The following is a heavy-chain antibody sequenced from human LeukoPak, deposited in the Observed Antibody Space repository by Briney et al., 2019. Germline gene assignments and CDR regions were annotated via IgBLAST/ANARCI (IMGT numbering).Heavy chain of an antibody. V-gene: IGHV4-4*07. CDR1: GASITSHS. CDR2: IHGNGST. CDR3: ARDMVSTWPYFYTYYYMDV. J-gene: IGHJ6*03. D-gene: IGHD2/OR15-2a*01. Sequence: SETLSLTCTVSGASITSHSWNWIRQPAGKGLEWIGRIHGNGSTNYNPSLKGRVTMSLDTTKSQFSLKVPSVTAADTALYYCARDMVSTWPYFYTYYYMDVWGQGTTVAVSS.